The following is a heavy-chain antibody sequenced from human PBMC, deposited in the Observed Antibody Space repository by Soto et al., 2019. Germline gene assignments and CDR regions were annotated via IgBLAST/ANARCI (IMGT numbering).Heavy chain of an antibody. V-gene: IGHV4-34*01. Sequence: TSETLYLTSAVYGGSFSGYYWSWIRQPPGKGLEWIGEINHSGSTNYNPSLKSRVTISVDTSKNQFSLKLSSVTAADTAVYYCARVSFDWVSWFETWGQGPMVIVS. J-gene: IGHJ5*02. D-gene: IGHD3-9*01. CDR2: INHSGST. CDR3: ARVSFDWVSWFET. CDR1: GGSFSGYY.